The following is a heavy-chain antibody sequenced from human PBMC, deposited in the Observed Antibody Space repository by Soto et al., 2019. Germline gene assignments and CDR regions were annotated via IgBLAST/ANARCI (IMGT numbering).Heavy chain of an antibody. CDR3: ARIKPTYYYDSSGYYYGGWFDP. J-gene: IGHJ5*02. D-gene: IGHD3-22*01. CDR1: GGSISSGGYY. Sequence: QVQLQESGPGLVKPSQTLSLTCTVSGGSISSGGYYWSWIRQHPGKGLEWIGYIYYSGSTYYNPSLKSRVTISVDTSKNQFSLKLSSVTAADTAVYYCARIKPTYYYDSSGYYYGGWFDPWCQGTLVTVSS. V-gene: IGHV4-31*03. CDR2: IYYSGST.